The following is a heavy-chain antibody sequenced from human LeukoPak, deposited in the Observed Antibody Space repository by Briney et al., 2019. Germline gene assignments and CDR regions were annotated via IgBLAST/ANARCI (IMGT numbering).Heavy chain of an antibody. J-gene: IGHJ4*02. D-gene: IGHD5-24*01. Sequence: SETLSLTCTVSGGSISSYYWSWIRQPPGKGLEYIGYIYYSGSTNYNSSLKSRASITLDTSKNQFSLKLSSVTAADTAVYYCARGPSRDGYNYGYWGQGTLVTVSS. CDR1: GGSISSYY. CDR3: ARGPSRDGYNYGY. CDR2: IYYSGST. V-gene: IGHV4-59*01.